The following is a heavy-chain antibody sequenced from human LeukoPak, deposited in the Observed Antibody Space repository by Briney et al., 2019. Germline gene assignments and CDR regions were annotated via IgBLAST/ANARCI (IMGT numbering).Heavy chain of an antibody. CDR1: GGTFSSYA. V-gene: IGHV1-69*13. CDR2: IIPIFGTA. CDR3: VRGYSSSSVGFDY. J-gene: IGHJ4*02. D-gene: IGHD6-6*01. Sequence: ASVKVSCKASGGTFSSYAISWVRQAPGQGLEWMGGIIPIFGTANYAQKFQGRVTITADESTSTAYMELSSLRSEDTAVYYCVRGYSSSSVGFDYWGQGTLVTVSS.